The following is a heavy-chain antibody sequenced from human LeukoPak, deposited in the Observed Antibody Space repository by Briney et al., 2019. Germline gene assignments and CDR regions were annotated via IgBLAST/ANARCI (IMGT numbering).Heavy chain of an antibody. D-gene: IGHD2-2*01. CDR3: AREGVGDIAVVPAANFDY. V-gene: IGHV1-2*02. CDR2: INPNSGGT. J-gene: IGHJ4*02. Sequence: GASVKVSCKASGYTFTGYYMHWVRQAPGQGLEWMGWINPNSGGTNYAQKFQGRVTMTRDTSISTAYMELSRLRSDDTAVYYCAREGVGDIAVVPAANFDYWGQGTLVTVSS. CDR1: GYTFTGYY.